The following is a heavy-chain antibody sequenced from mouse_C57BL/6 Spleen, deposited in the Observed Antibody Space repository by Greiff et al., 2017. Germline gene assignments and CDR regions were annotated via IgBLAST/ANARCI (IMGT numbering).Heavy chain of an antibody. D-gene: IGHD1-1*01. J-gene: IGHJ3*01. Sequence: QVQLQQSGAELVRPGASVTLSCKASGYTFTDYEMHWVKQTPVHGLEWIGAIDPETGGTAYNQKFKGKAILTADKSSSTAYMELRSLTSEDSAVXYYTSLKGYFSSYGFAYWGQGTLVTVSA. V-gene: IGHV1-15*01. CDR2: IDPETGGT. CDR3: TSLKGYFSSYGFAY. CDR1: GYTFTDYE.